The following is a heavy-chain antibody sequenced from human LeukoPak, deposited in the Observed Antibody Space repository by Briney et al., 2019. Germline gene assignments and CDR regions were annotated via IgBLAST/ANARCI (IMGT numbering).Heavy chain of an antibody. D-gene: IGHD4-11*01. J-gene: IGHJ6*02. V-gene: IGHV7-4-1*02. Sequence: ASVKVSCKASGYTFTSYAMNWVRQAPGQGLERMGWINTTTGNPTYAQGFTGRFVFSLDTSVSTAYLQISSLKAEDTAVYYCARDRMTTVTTYPDHYYYYYGMDVWGQGTTVTVSS. CDR3: ARDRMTTVTTYPDHYYYYYGMDV. CDR1: GYTFTSYA. CDR2: INTTTGNP.